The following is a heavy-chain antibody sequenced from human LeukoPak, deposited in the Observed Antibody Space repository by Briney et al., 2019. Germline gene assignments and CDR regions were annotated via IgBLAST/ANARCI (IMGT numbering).Heavy chain of an antibody. J-gene: IGHJ4*02. CDR1: GFTFSNYA. CDR3: AKWGDYDVLTGYYDSDY. V-gene: IGHV3-23*01. D-gene: IGHD3-9*01. Sequence: GGSLRLSCAASGFTFSNYAMSWVRQAPGKRLEWVSAVSGRDTSTYYTDSVKGRFTISRDNSKNTLYLQMNSLSAEDTAIYYCAKWGDYDVLTGYYDSDYWGQGTLVTVSS. CDR2: VSGRDTST.